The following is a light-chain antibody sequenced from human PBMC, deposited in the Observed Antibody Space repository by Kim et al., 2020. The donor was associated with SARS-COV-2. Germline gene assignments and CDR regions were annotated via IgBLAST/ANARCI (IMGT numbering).Light chain of an antibody. CDR1: GGSIASTY. CDR3: QSYYSSNSWV. Sequence: KTVIISCTRSGGSIASTYVQWYRLRPGSAPTTVIYETNQRPSGVPDRFSGSIDGSANSASLTISGLKTEDEADYYCQSYYSSNSWVFGGGTQLTVL. V-gene: IGLV6-57*03. CDR2: ETN. J-gene: IGLJ3*02.